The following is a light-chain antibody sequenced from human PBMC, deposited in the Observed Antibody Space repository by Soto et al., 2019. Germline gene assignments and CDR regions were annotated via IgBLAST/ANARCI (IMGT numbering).Light chain of an antibody. CDR2: WAS. V-gene: IGKV4-1*01. Sequence: DIVMTQSPDSLAVSLGERATINCKSSQSVFYSSNNKNYLAWYQQKPGQPPKLPIYWASTRESGVPDRFSGSGSGTDFTLTISSLQAEDVADYYCQQYYRPWTFGQGTKVEIK. CDR3: QQYYRPWT. CDR1: QSVFYSSNNKNY. J-gene: IGKJ1*01.